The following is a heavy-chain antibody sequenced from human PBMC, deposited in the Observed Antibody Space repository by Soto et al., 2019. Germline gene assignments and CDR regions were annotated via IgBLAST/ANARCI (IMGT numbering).Heavy chain of an antibody. CDR3: AKSKPAAKKTGYYFDY. J-gene: IGHJ4*02. Sequence: GGSLRLSCAASGFTFSSYAMSWVRQAPGKGLEWVSAISGSGGSTYYADSVKGRFTISRDNSKNTLYLQMNSLRAEDTAVYYCAKSKPAAKKTGYYFDYWGQGTLVTVSS. CDR2: ISGSGGST. D-gene: IGHD2-2*01. V-gene: IGHV3-23*01. CDR1: GFTFSSYA.